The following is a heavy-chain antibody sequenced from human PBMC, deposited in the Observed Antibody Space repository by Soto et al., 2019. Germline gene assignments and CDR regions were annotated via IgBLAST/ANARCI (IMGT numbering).Heavy chain of an antibody. CDR2: IYYSGST. J-gene: IGHJ5*02. V-gene: IGHV4-31*03. CDR3: ARFITMVRGVINGGFDWFDP. D-gene: IGHD3-10*01. CDR1: GGSISSGGYY. Sequence: SETLSLTCTVSGGSISSGGYYWSWIRQHPGKGLEWIGYIYYSGSTYYNPSLKSRVTISVDTSKNQFSLKLSSVTAADTAVYYCARFITMVRGVINGGFDWFDPWGQGTLVTVSS.